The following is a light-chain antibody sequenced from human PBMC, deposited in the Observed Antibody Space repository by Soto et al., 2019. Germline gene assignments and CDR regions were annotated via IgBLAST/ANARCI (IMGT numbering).Light chain of an antibody. CDR3: QESYTTPAVS. CDR1: QNIDNY. Sequence: DIQMTQPPSSLSASLGDRVTITCRASQNIDNYLNWYQQKPGKAPKLXXYATSTLQSGVPSRFSGSGSGTEFTLTISSLQAEDFANYFCQESYTTPAVSFGGGTKVDIK. CDR2: ATS. V-gene: IGKV1-39*01. J-gene: IGKJ4*01.